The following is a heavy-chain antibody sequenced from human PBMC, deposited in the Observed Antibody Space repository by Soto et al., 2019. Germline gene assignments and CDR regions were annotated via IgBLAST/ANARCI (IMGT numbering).Heavy chain of an antibody. CDR3: VHRRSWVTLDY. Sequence: SGPTLVNPTQTLTLTCTFSGFSLSPSGVGVGWIRQPPGKALEWLALIYWDDDKHYSPSLKSRLTITKDTSKNQVFLTMTNMDPVDTATYYCVHRRSWVTLDYWGQGTLVTVSS. V-gene: IGHV2-5*02. D-gene: IGHD2-21*02. CDR2: IYWDDDK. CDR1: GFSLSPSGVG. J-gene: IGHJ4*02.